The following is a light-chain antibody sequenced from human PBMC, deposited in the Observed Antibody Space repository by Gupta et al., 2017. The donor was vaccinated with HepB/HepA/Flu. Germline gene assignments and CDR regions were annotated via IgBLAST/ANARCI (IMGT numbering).Light chain of an antibody. J-gene: IGLJ2*01. V-gene: IGLV3-1*01. Sequence: SYELTQPPSLSGSPGQTASRTCSGDKLGDKYACWYQQKPGQSPVLVIYQDSKRPSGIPERFSGSNSGNTATLTISGTQAMDEADYYCQAWDSSIVVFGGGTKLTVL. CDR3: QAWDSSIVV. CDR1: KLGDKY. CDR2: QDS.